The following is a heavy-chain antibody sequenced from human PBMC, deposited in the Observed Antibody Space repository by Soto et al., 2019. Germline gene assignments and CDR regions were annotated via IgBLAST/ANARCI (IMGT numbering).Heavy chain of an antibody. Sequence: QVQLVESGGGVVQPGRSLRLSCAASGFPFTTYGMHWVREGPGKGLEWVAVISYDVSNKYYADSVKGRFTISRDNSKNTLYLHMNSLRPEDTALYYCVGGQYYFDYRGQGTLVTVSS. V-gene: IGHV3-30*03. J-gene: IGHJ4*02. CDR1: GFPFTTYG. D-gene: IGHD3-10*01. CDR3: VGGQYYFDY. CDR2: ISYDVSNK.